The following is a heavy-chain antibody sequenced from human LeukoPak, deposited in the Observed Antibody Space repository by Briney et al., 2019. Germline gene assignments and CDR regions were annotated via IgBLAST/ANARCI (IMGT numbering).Heavy chain of an antibody. Sequence: GGSLRLSCAASGFTVSRNYMTWVRQAPGKGLEWVSVISSGSTTYYADSVKGKFTISRDNSKNTLYLQMNSLRAEDTAVYYCAKVIVGAPGYWGQGTLVTVSS. V-gene: IGHV3-66*01. CDR1: GFTVSRNY. D-gene: IGHD1-26*01. J-gene: IGHJ4*02. CDR3: AKVIVGAPGY. CDR2: ISSGSTT.